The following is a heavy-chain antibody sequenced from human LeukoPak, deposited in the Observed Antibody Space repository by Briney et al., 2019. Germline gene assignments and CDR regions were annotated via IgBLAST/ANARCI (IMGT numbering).Heavy chain of an antibody. CDR3: AKDNYYDSSGYYGDAFDI. J-gene: IGHJ3*02. V-gene: IGHV3-23*01. D-gene: IGHD3-22*01. CDR1: GFTCSSYA. Sequence: GGSLRLSCAASGFTCSSYAMSWVRQAPGKGLEWVSAISGSGGSTYYADSVKGRFTISRDNSKNTLYLQMNSLRAEDTAVYYCAKDNYYDSSGYYGDAFDIWGQGTMVTVSS. CDR2: ISGSGGST.